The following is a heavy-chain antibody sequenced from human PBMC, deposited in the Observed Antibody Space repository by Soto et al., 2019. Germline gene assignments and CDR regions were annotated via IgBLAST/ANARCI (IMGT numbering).Heavy chain of an antibody. CDR3: ARVPLYYYDSSGTVDY. V-gene: IGHV1-24*01. D-gene: IGHD3-22*01. CDR1: GYTLTELS. CDR2: FDPEDGET. Sequence: ASVKVSCKVSGYTLTELSMHWVRQAPGKGLEWMGGFDPEDGETIYAQKFQGRVTMTEDTSTSTAYMELRSLRSDDTAVYYCARVPLYYYDSSGTVDYWGQGTLVTVSS. J-gene: IGHJ4*02.